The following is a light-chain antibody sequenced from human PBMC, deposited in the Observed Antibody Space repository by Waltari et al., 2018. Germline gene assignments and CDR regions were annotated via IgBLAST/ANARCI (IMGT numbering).Light chain of an antibody. CDR3: CSYAGTYTFFV. CDR2: DVR. J-gene: IGLJ1*01. V-gene: IGLV2-11*01. CDR1: SSAVGGYNA. Sequence: QSALTQPRSVSGSPGQSVTISCTGSSSAVGGYNAVSWYQQFPGKGPKVLIYDVRKRLSGVPDRFSGSKSGNTASMTISGLQAEDEAAYYCCSYAGTYTFFVFGSGTEVTVL.